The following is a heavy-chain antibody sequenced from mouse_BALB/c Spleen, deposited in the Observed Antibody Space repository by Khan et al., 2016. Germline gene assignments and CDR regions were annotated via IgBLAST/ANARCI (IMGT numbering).Heavy chain of an antibody. CDR1: GYSITSDYA. CDR2: ISYSCTT. Sequence: EVQLQESGPGLVKPSQSLSLTCTVTGYSITSDYAWNWIRQFPGNKLEWMGYISYSCTTTYNPSLKSRISITRDTSKNQFFLQLNSVTTEDTATYYCARWLDAMDYWGQGTSVTVSS. J-gene: IGHJ4*01. CDR3: ARWLDAMDY. D-gene: IGHD2-2*01. V-gene: IGHV3-2*02.